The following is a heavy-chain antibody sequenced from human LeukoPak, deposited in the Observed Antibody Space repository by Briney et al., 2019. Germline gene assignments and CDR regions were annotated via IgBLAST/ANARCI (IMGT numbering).Heavy chain of an antibody. D-gene: IGHD6-19*01. CDR1: GFTFDKAW. CDR3: TTSPVPGIDY. Sequence: KAGGSLRLSCAASGFTFDKAWMTWVRQAPGKVLEWVGRIKSKIHGGTIDYAAPVKGRFTISRDDSENTVYLQMSSLRTEDTAMYYCTTSPVPGIDYWGQGIQVTVSS. CDR2: IKSKIHGGTI. J-gene: IGHJ4*02. V-gene: IGHV3-15*01.